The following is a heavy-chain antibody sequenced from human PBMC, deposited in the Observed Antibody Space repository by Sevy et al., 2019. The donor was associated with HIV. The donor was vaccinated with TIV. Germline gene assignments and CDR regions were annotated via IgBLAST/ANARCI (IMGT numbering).Heavy chain of an antibody. J-gene: IGHJ6*02. Sequence: GGSLRLSCVASGFTFDDYAMHWVRQPPGKGLEWVSGINWNAGSIGYADSVKGRFTISRDKAKNSLYLQMISLRAEDTALYYCVKGSVGPRNFGAVSYYYYGMDVWGQGTTVTVSS. CDR2: INWNAGSI. V-gene: IGHV3-9*01. CDR3: VKGSVGPRNFGAVSYYYYGMDV. CDR1: GFTFDDYA. D-gene: IGHD3-3*01.